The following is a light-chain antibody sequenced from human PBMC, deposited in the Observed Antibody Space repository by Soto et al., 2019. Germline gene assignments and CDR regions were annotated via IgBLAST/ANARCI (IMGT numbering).Light chain of an antibody. J-gene: IGLJ1*01. V-gene: IGLV2-14*01. CDR3: SSYTSTGTGI. CDR1: SSDVGGYNY. Sequence: SALPQPASVSVSPGQSITISCTGTSSDVGGYNYVSWYQQHPGKAPKLMIYDVSNRPSGVSNRFSGSKSGNTASLTISGLQAEDEADYYCSSYTSTGTGIFGTGTKVTVL. CDR2: DVS.